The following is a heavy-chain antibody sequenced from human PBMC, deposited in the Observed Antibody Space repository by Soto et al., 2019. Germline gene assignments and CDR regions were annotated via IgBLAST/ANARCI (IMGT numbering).Heavy chain of an antibody. CDR1: GGTFSSYA. Sequence: QVQLVQSGAEVKKPGSSVKVSCKASGGTFSSYAISWVRQAPGQGLEWMGGIIPIFGTANYAQKFQGRVTITAVESTSTAYMDLSSLRSEDTAAYYCALHQVGYCSGGSCIYYFDYWGQGTLVTVSS. CDR3: ALHQVGYCSGGSCIYYFDY. D-gene: IGHD2-15*01. J-gene: IGHJ4*02. CDR2: IIPIFGTA. V-gene: IGHV1-69*01.